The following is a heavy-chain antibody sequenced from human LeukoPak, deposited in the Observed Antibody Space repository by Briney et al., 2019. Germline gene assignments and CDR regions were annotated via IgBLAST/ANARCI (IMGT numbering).Heavy chain of an antibody. J-gene: IGHJ4*02. CDR3: ARRGSGWYVDY. CDR1: AYSFTTYW. Sequence: NLSSQGSAYSFTTYWIGWVSHMPGKGLEWMGSIYTCDADTRYRPSFQGQVTITADKSVSTAYLQWSSLKGEDTAMYYCARRGSGWYVDYWGQGTLVTVSA. D-gene: IGHD6-19*01. CDR2: IYTCDADT. V-gene: IGHV5-51*01.